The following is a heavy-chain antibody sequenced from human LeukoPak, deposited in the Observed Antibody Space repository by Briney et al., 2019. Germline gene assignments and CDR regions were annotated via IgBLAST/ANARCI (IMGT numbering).Heavy chain of an antibody. J-gene: IGHJ4*02. V-gene: IGHV3-21*01. CDR2: ISSSSSYI. CDR1: GFTVSSNY. Sequence: PGGSLRLSCAASGFTVSSNYMSWVRQAPGKRLEWVSSISSSSSYIYYADSVKGRFTISRDNAKNSLYLQMNSLRAEDTAVYYCAREEYKTYGDYGYWGQGTLVTVSS. CDR3: AREEYKTYGDYGY. D-gene: IGHD4-17*01.